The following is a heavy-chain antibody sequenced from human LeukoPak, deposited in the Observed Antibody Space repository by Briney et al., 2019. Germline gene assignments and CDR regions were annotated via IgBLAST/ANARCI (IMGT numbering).Heavy chain of an antibody. CDR2: IWYDGSNK. V-gene: IGHV3-33*08. J-gene: IGHJ6*04. CDR3: ARAQPYCSGGSCPRATYYYGMDV. Sequence: GGSLRLSCAASGFTFSSYAMHWVRQAPGKGLEWVAVIWYDGSNKYYADSVKGRFTISRDNSKNTLYLQMNSLRAEDTAVYYCARAQPYCSGGSCPRATYYYGMDVWGKGTTVTVSS. D-gene: IGHD2-15*01. CDR1: GFTFSSYA.